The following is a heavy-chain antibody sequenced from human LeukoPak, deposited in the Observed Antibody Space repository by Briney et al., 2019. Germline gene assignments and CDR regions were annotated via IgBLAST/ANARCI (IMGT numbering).Heavy chain of an antibody. CDR2: IIPIFGTA. J-gene: IGHJ4*02. CDR1: GGTFSSYA. CDR3: ARDGGVTGIGDY. Sequence: ASVKVSGKASGGTFSSYAISWVRQAPGQGLEWMGGIIPIFGTANYAQKFQGRVTITADESTSTAYMELSSLRSEDTAVYYCARDGGVTGIGDYWGQGTLVTVSS. V-gene: IGHV1-69*13. D-gene: IGHD2-8*02.